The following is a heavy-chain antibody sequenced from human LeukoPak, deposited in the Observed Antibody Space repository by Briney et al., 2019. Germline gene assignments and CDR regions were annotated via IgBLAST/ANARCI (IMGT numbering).Heavy chain of an antibody. Sequence: GGSLRLSCAASGFSFSSYVMSWVRQAPGKGLEWVSAISGSGGSTYFADSVKGRFTISGDNSKNTLYLQMNSLGAEDTAIYYCARGLGSSTSRHTFDIWGQGTMVTVSS. CDR2: ISGSGGST. V-gene: IGHV3-23*01. D-gene: IGHD2-2*01. J-gene: IGHJ3*02. CDR3: ARGLGSSTSRHTFDI. CDR1: GFSFSSYV.